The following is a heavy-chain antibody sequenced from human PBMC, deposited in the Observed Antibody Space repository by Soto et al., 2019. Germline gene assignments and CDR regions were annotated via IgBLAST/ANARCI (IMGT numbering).Heavy chain of an antibody. CDR2: IIPIFGTA. CDR3: ARDQLAYCGGDCYSHYYGMDV. CDR1: GGTFSSYA. J-gene: IGHJ6*02. D-gene: IGHD2-21*02. V-gene: IGHV1-69*01. Sequence: QVQLVQSGAEVKKPGSSVKVSCKASGGTFSSYAISWVRQAPGQGLEWMGGIIPIFGTANYAQKFQGRVTITADEPTNTADMELSSLRSEDTAVYYCARDQLAYCGGDCYSHYYGMDVWGQGTTVTVSS.